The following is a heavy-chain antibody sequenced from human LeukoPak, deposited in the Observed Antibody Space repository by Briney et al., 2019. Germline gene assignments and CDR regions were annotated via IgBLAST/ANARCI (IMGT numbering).Heavy chain of an antibody. V-gene: IGHV3-30-3*01. J-gene: IGHJ4*02. CDR2: ISYDGSNK. Sequence: GGSLRLSCAASGFTFSSYWMHWVRQAPGKGLEWVAVISYDGSNKYYTDSVKGRFTISRDNSKNTLYLQMNSLRAEDTAVYYCARTYVWGSYRFDYWGQGTLVTVSS. CDR1: GFTFSSYW. CDR3: ARTYVWGSYRFDY. D-gene: IGHD3-16*02.